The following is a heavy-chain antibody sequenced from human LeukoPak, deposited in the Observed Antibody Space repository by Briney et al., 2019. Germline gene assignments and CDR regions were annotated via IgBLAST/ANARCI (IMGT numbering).Heavy chain of an antibody. Sequence: AASVKVSCKASGYTFTGYYMHWVRQAPGQGLEWMGWINPNSGGTNYAQKFQGRVTMTRDTSISTAYMELSRLRSDDTAVYYCATPYSGSATTDYWGQGTLVTVSS. CDR2: INPNSGGT. CDR3: ATPYSGSATTDY. V-gene: IGHV1-2*02. CDR1: GYTFTGYY. D-gene: IGHD1-26*01. J-gene: IGHJ4*02.